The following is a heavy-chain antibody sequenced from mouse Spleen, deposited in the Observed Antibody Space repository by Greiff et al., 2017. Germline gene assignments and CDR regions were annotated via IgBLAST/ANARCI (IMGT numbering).Heavy chain of an antibody. J-gene: IGHJ3*01. CDR2: IWGGGST. CDR1: GFSLTSYG. V-gene: IGHV2-6*01. CDR3: ASTDLGVAY. Sequence: QVQLQQSGPGLVAPSQSLSITCTVSGFSLTSYGVDWVRQSPGQGLEWLGVIWGGGSTNYNSALKSRLSISKDNSKSQVFLKMNSLQTDDTAMYCCASTDLGVAYWGQGTLVTVSA. D-gene: IGHD3-3*01.